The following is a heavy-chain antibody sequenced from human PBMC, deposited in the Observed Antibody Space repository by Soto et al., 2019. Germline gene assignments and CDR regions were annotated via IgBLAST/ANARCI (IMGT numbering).Heavy chain of an antibody. CDR3: ARSIAAAGMYSDY. V-gene: IGHV5-51*01. CDR2: IYPGDSDT. D-gene: IGHD6-13*01. J-gene: IGHJ4*02. CDR1: GYSFTNYW. Sequence: PGESLKISCKGSGYSFTNYWIGWVRQKPGKGLEWMGIIYPGDSDTRYSPSFQGQVTISADKSISTAYLQWSSLKASDTAMYYCARSIAAAGMYSDYWGQGTLVTVSS.